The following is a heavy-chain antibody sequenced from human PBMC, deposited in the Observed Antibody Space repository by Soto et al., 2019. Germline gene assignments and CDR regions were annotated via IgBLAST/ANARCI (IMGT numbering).Heavy chain of an antibody. D-gene: IGHD3-22*01. V-gene: IGHV3-23*01. CDR2: ISGSGGST. CDR1: GFTFSSYA. Sequence: LRLSCAASGFTFSSYAMSWVRQAPGKGLEWVSAISGSGGSTYYADSVKGRFTISRDNSKNTLYLQMNSLRAEDTAVYYCAKDYYDSSGYRKGVYYFDYWGQGTLVTVSS. J-gene: IGHJ4*02. CDR3: AKDYYDSSGYRKGVYYFDY.